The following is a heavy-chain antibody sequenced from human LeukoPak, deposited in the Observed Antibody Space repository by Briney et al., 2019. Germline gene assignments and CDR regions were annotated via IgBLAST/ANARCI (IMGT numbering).Heavy chain of an antibody. CDR2: INPNSGGT. V-gene: IGHV1-2*02. CDR3: AREFRAGAGYSSSSDAFDI. J-gene: IGHJ3*02. D-gene: IGHD6-13*01. CDR1: GYTFTGYY. Sequence: ASVKVSCTASGYTFTGYYMHWVRQAPGQGLEWMGWINPNSGGTNYAQKFQGRVTMTRDTSISTAYMELSRLRSDDTAVYYCAREFRAGAGYSSSSDAFDIWGQGTMVTVSS.